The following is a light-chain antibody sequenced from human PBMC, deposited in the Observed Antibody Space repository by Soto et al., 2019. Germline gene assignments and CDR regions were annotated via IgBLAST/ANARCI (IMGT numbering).Light chain of an antibody. CDR2: DAS. V-gene: IGKV3-11*01. J-gene: IGKJ5*01. CDR3: QQRSNLPIR. CDR1: RSVSNY. Sequence: EMLLTQSPGTRSSYPGWSATLSCGASRSVSNYLAWYQQKLGQAPTLLIYDASSRPTDIPAWFSGSGSGTDFTLSISSLEPEDVSLYYCQQRSNLPIRFGQGTRLEI.